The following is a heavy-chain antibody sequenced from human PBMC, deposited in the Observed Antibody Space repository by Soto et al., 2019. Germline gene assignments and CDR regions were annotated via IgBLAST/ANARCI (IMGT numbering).Heavy chain of an antibody. Sequence: PGGSLRLSCAASGFTFSSYGMHWVRQAPGKGLEWVAVIWYDGSNKNYADSVKGRFTISRDNSKNTLYLQMNSLRAEDTAVYYCARDRIEQLVHPLADYYYGMDVWGQGTTVTVSS. CDR3: ARDRIEQLVHPLADYYYGMDV. D-gene: IGHD6-6*01. CDR1: GFTFSSYG. J-gene: IGHJ6*02. CDR2: IWYDGSNK. V-gene: IGHV3-33*01.